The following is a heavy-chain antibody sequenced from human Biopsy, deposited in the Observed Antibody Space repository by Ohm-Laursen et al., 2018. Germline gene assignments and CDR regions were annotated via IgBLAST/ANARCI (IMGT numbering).Heavy chain of an antibody. CDR1: GGSFNGYF. V-gene: IGHV4-34*01. J-gene: IGHJ6*02. CDR3: ARVPLPGIGAAYQGRFLYGMDV. Sequence: TLSLTCAVYGGSFNGYFGSWIRKPPGKGLEWIGDITQRGSTNYSPSLKRRVTISVDTAKKQFSLSLRSVTAADTAVYYCARVPLPGIGAAYQGRFLYGMDVWGQGTTVSVSS. D-gene: IGHD6-13*01. CDR2: ITQRGST.